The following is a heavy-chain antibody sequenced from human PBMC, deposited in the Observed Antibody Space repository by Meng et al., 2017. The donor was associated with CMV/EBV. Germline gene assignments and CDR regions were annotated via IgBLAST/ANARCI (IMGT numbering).Heavy chain of an antibody. CDR1: GGSFSGYY. CDR2: INHSGST. CDR3: ARGRVSSLYGTSYYYYGMDV. J-gene: IGHJ6*02. V-gene: IGHV4-34*01. Sequence: GSLRLSCAVYGGSFSGYYWSWIRQPPGKGLEWIGEINHSGSTNYNPSLKSRVTISVDTSKNQFSLKLSSVTAADTAVYYCARGRVSSLYGTSYYYYGMDVWGQGTTVTVSS. D-gene: IGHD6-13*01.